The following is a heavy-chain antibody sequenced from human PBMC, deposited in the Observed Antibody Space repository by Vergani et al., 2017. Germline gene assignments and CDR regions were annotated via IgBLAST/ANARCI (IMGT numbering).Heavy chain of an antibody. Sequence: VQLVESGGGVVQPGRSLRLSCAASGFTFSNAWMSWVRQAPGKGLEWVGRIKSKTDGGTTDYAAPVKGRFTISRDDSKNTLYLQMNSLKTEDTAVYYCTTVSYNWNLGRGVDYWGQGTLVTVSS. CDR2: IKSKTDGGTT. V-gene: IGHV3-15*01. CDR1: GFTFSNAW. J-gene: IGHJ4*02. CDR3: TTVSYNWNLGRGVDY. D-gene: IGHD1-7*01.